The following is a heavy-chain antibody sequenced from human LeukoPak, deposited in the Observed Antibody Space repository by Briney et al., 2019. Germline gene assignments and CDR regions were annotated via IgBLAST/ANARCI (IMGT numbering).Heavy chain of an antibody. J-gene: IGHJ5*02. V-gene: IGHV1-2*02. CDR1: GYTFTGHY. D-gene: IGHD4/OR15-4a*01. Sequence: ASVKVSCKASGYTFTGHYLHWVRQAPGQGLEWMGWINPKTGDRTYAQKFQGRVTMTWDTSISTAYMELSSLRSDDTAMYYCARAHEYGWFDPWGQGTQVTVSS. CDR2: INPKTGDR. CDR3: ARAHEYGWFDP.